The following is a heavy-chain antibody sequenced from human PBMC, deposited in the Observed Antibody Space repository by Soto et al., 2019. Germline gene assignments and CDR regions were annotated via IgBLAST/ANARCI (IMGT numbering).Heavy chain of an antibody. CDR3: ARQIRDYDSWSNTYYYYGLDV. CDR1: DYSFNTYW. CDR2: IYPGDSDT. V-gene: IGHV5-51*01. D-gene: IGHD3-3*01. J-gene: IGHJ6*02. Sequence: GEPLKISCKGSDYSFNTYWIARVRQMPGKGLEWMGIIYPGDSDTRYSTSFQGQVTISANKSISTAHMQWSSLKASDTAMYYCARQIRDYDSWSNTYYYYGLDVWGQGTTVTVSS.